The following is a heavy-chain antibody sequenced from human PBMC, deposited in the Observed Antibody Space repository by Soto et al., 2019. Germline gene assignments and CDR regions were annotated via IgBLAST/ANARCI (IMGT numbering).Heavy chain of an antibody. Sequence: QVQLQQWGAGLLKPSETLSLTCAVYGGSFSGYYWSWIRQPPGKGLEWIGEINHRGSTNYHPSLKSRVTISVDTSKNQFSLKLSSVTAADTAVYYCARGDSRLSDYGDYPSLGYWGQGTLVTVSS. D-gene: IGHD4-17*01. J-gene: IGHJ4*02. V-gene: IGHV4-34*01. CDR2: INHRGST. CDR3: ARGDSRLSDYGDYPSLGY. CDR1: GGSFSGYY.